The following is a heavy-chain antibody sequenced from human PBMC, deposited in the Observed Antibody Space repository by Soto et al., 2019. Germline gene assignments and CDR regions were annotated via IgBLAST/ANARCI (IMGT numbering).Heavy chain of an antibody. CDR3: VTPVDYSKFYFAY. CDR2: IISSGGAT. V-gene: IGHV3-23*01. J-gene: IGHJ4*02. CDR1: EFRFSSYA. Sequence: EVQLLESGGGLVQPGGSLRLSCAASEFRFSSYAMNWVRQPPGKGLEWVSGIISSGGATFYAVSVKGRFTISRDNSKSMLYLEMNSLTAEDTAVYYCVTPVDYSKFYFAYWGQRTLVTVSS. D-gene: IGHD4-4*01.